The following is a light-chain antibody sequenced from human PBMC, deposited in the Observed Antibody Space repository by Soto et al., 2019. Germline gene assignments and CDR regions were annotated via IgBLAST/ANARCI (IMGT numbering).Light chain of an antibody. V-gene: IGKV1-9*01. Sequence: IQLTQSPSSLSASVGDRVTITCRASQGISSYLAWYQQKPGEAPKLLIYAASTLQSGVPSRFSRSVSGTDFALNISSLQPEDFATYSCQQLDSSVFTLGPGTKVDIK. CDR1: QGISSY. CDR3: QQLDSSVFT. J-gene: IGKJ3*01. CDR2: AAS.